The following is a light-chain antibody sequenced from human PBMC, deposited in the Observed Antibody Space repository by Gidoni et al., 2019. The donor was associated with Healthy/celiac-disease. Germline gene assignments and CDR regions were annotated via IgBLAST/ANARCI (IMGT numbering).Light chain of an antibody. CDR3: AAWDDSLSAHYV. CDR2: RNN. CDR1: SSNIGSNY. Sequence: QSVLTQPPSASGTPGQRVTISCSGSSSNIGSNYVYWYQQPPGTAPKLLIYRNNQRPSGVPDRCSGSKSGTSASLAISGLRSEDEADYYCAAWDDSLSAHYVFGTGTKVTVL. V-gene: IGLV1-47*01. J-gene: IGLJ1*01.